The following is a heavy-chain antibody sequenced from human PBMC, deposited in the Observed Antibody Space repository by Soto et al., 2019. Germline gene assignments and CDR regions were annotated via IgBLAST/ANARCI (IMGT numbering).Heavy chain of an antibody. CDR1: GGNFSNNA. V-gene: IGHV1-69*13. CDR3: AREPYCGYDCHTEYYFGT. J-gene: IGHJ5*02. Sequence: GASVKVSCKAPGGNFSNNAIIWVRQAPGQGLEWMGGIIPLSGRTNYARKFQGRLTITADESTTTAYMELSSLTSEGTSVYFCAREPYCGYDCHTEYYFGTWGQGTVGTVS. CDR2: IIPLSGRT. D-gene: IGHD2-21*02.